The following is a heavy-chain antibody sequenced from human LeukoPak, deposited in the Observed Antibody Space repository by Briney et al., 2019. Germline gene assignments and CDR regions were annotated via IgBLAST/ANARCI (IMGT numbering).Heavy chain of an antibody. V-gene: IGHV4-59*01. CDR1: GGSISSYY. Sequence: SETLSLTCTVSGGSISSYYWSWIRQPPGKGLEWIGYIYYSGSTNYNPSLKSRVTISVDTSKNQFSLKLSSVTAADTAVYYCARQESVGATIDYWGQGTLATVSS. J-gene: IGHJ4*02. CDR3: ARQESVGATIDY. D-gene: IGHD1-26*01. CDR2: IYYSGST.